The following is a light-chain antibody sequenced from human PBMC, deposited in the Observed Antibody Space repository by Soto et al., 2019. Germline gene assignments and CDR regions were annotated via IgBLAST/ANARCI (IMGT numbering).Light chain of an antibody. Sequence: EIVLSHSPAPPSFSPRRRATLSCXXSQSVSSYLAWYQQKPGQAPRLLIYDASNRATGIPARFSGSGSGTDFTPTISSLEPEDFAVYYCQQRSNWPPITFGQGTRLEIK. CDR3: QQRSNWPPIT. CDR2: DAS. J-gene: IGKJ5*01. V-gene: IGKV3-11*01. CDR1: QSVSSY.